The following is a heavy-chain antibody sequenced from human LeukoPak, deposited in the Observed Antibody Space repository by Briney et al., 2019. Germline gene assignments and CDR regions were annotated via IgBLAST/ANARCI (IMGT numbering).Heavy chain of an antibody. D-gene: IGHD3-3*01. CDR1: RFTFSRHG. J-gene: IGHJ4*02. V-gene: IGHV3-30*03. Sequence: GGSLRLSCAPSRFTFSRHGMHWVRQAPGKGLEWVAIISNDGSRKYYAHSVEGRFTISRDNSKNTLYLQMDSLRAEDTAVYYCARDRAWNYFDYWGQGTLVTVSS. CDR3: ARDRAWNYFDY. CDR2: ISNDGSRK.